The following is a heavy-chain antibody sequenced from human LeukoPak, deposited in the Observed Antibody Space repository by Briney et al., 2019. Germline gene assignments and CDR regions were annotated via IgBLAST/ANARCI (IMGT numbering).Heavy chain of an antibody. V-gene: IGHV4-34*01. Sequence: SETLSLTCAVYGGSFSGYYWSWIRQPPGKGLEWIGEINHSGSTNYNPSLKSRVTMSVDTSKNQFSLKLSSVTAADTAVYYCARDSSSWSYWGQGTLVTVSS. J-gene: IGHJ4*02. CDR3: ARDSSSWSY. CDR1: GGSFSGYY. D-gene: IGHD6-13*01. CDR2: INHSGST.